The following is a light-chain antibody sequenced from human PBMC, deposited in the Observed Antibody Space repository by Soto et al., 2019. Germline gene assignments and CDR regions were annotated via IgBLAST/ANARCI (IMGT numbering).Light chain of an antibody. Sequence: EILLTQSPPTLSLSPGESATLSCWASQSISTDLGWYQQKPRHAARRLIFDASNRATGIPARFSSSGSGTAFTLTISSLEPDDSAVYYCQQRSHWPPITVGQGTRLEI. V-gene: IGKV3-11*01. CDR1: QSISTD. CDR3: QQRSHWPPIT. J-gene: IGKJ5*01. CDR2: DAS.